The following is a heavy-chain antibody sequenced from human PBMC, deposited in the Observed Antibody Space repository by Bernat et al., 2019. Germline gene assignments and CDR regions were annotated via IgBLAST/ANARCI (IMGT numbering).Heavy chain of an antibody. CDR3: ARRPLRSGGGGFDY. CDR2: IYYSGST. D-gene: IGHD6-19*01. Sequence: QLQLQESGPGLVKPSETLSLTCTVSGGSISSSSFYWGWIRQPPGKGLVWIATIYYSGSTYYNPSLQSRVTISVDTSKNQFSLNLSSVTAADTAVYFCARRPLRSGGGGFDYWGQGTLVTVSS. J-gene: IGHJ4*02. CDR1: GGSISSSSFY. V-gene: IGHV4-39*01.